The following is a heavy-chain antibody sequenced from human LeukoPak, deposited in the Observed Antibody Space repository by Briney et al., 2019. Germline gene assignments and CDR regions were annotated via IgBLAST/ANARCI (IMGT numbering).Heavy chain of an antibody. D-gene: IGHD2-2*01. V-gene: IGHV1-3*01. Sequence: ASVKVSCKASGYTFTSYAMHWVRQAPGQRLEWMGWINAGNGNTKYSQKFQGRVTITRGTSASTAYMELSRLRSDDTAVYYCAREEFVVVPAAPYFDYWGQGTLVTVSS. J-gene: IGHJ4*02. CDR3: AREEFVVVPAAPYFDY. CDR2: INAGNGNT. CDR1: GYTFTSYA.